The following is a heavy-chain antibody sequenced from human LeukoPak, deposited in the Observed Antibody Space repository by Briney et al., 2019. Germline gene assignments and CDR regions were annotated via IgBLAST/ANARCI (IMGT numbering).Heavy chain of an antibody. CDR3: ARGGVDHYGSGTYYLMYYFDH. D-gene: IGHD3-10*01. J-gene: IGHJ4*02. V-gene: IGHV3-23*01. CDR1: GFTFSSYA. Sequence: GGSLRLSCAASGFTFSSYAMSWVRQAPGKGLEWVSAISGSGGATYYADSVKGRFTVSRDDPHNTLYLQMNSVRAEDTAVYFCARGGVDHYGSGTYYLMYYFDHWGQGALVTVSS. CDR2: ISGSGGAT.